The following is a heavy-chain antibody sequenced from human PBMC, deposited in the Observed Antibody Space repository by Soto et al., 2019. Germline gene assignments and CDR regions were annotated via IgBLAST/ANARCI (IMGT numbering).Heavy chain of an antibody. CDR1: GGSISSGGYS. V-gene: IGHV4-30-2*01. J-gene: IGHJ6*02. CDR2: IYHSGST. Sequence: SETLSLTCTVSGGSISSGGYSWSWIRQPPGKGLEWIGYIYHSGSTYYNPSLKSRVTISVDKSKNQFSLKLSSVTAADTAVYYCARSPDSSGYYPRWYYYGMDVWGQGTTVTVSS. CDR3: ARSPDSSGYYPRWYYYGMDV. D-gene: IGHD3-22*01.